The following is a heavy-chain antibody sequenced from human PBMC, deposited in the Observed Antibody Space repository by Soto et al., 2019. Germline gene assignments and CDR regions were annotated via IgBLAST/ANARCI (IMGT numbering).Heavy chain of an antibody. D-gene: IGHD4-17*01. CDR3: ARLDYGDYDIDY. CDR2: IYYSGST. V-gene: IGHV4-30-4*01. J-gene: IGHJ4*02. Sequence: SETLSLTFTVSGGSIISGDYYWSWIRQPPGKGLEWIGYIYYSGSTYYNPSLKSRVTISVDTSKNQFSLKLSSVTAADTAVYYCARLDYGDYDIDYWGQGTLVTVSS. CDR1: GGSIISGDYY.